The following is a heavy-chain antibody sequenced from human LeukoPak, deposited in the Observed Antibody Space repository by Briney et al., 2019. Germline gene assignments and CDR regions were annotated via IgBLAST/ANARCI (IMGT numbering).Heavy chain of an antibody. J-gene: IGHJ4*02. D-gene: IGHD1-26*01. CDR2: INPNSGGT. CDR3: ARDLTVWELLRRGSFDY. V-gene: IGHV1-2*02. CDR1: GYTFTGYY. Sequence: GASVKVSCKASGYTFTGYYMHWVRQAPGQGLEWMGWINPNSGGTNYAQKFQGRVTMTRDTSISTAYMELRRLRSDDTAVYYCARDLTVWELLRRGSFDYWGQGTLVTVSS.